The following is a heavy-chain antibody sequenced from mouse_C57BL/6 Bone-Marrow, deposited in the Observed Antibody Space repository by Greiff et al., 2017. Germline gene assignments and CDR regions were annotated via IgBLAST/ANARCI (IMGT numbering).Heavy chain of an antibody. CDR3: ARLGNYYAKDN. D-gene: IGHD2-1*01. J-gene: IGHJ4*01. CDR2: IRNKSNGYTK. CDR1: GFTFTDYY. V-gene: IGHV7-3*01. Sequence: EVQVVESGGGLVQPGGSLSLSCAASGFTFTDYYMSWVRQPPGKALEWLGFIRNKSNGYTKEYSASVKGRFTISRDNSQSILYLLMNALRAENSTTYYCARLGNYYAKDNWGQETSDTVYS.